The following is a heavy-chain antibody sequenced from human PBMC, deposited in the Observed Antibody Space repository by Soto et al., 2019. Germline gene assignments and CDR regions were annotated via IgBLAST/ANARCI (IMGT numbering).Heavy chain of an antibody. CDR1: VGSITSSSYY. D-gene: IGHD4-17*01. CDR3: ARQQTTVVNQAYFEH. CDR2: IYYSGRS. Sequence: SETLSLTCTFSVGSITSSSYYCGWIRQPPGKGLEWIGGIYYSGRSYYNPSLKSRVTMSVDTSKNQFSLTLNSVTAADAAVYYCARQQTTVVNQAYFEHWGQRTLVSVSS. J-gene: IGHJ4*02. V-gene: IGHV4-39*01.